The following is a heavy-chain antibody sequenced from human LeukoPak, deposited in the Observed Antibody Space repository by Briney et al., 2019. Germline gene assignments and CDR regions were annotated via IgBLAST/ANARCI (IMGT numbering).Heavy chain of an antibody. D-gene: IGHD6-6*01. CDR1: GGSFSGYY. J-gene: IGHJ4*02. CDR2: IKDSGSA. V-gene: IGHV4-34*01. Sequence: SETLSLTCAVYGGSFSGYYWSWIRQPPGKGLEWIGEIKDSGSAKYNPSLKSRVFISVDTSKNQFSLTLRSVTAADTAVYYCAKGKGYTTSSRHRGIDNWGQGTLVTVSS. CDR3: AKGKGYTTSSRHRGIDN.